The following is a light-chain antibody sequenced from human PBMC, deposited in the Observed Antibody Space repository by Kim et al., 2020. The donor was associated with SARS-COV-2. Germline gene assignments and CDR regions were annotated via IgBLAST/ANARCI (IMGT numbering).Light chain of an antibody. CDR1: SSDVGGYNY. CDR3: SSYTSSSTLVV. CDR2: DVS. Sequence: QSITISCTGTSSDVGGYNYVSWYQQHPGKAPKLMMYDVSNRPSGVSNRFSGSKSGNTASLTISGLQAEDEADYYCSSYTSSSTLVVFGTGTKVTVL. V-gene: IGLV2-14*03. J-gene: IGLJ1*01.